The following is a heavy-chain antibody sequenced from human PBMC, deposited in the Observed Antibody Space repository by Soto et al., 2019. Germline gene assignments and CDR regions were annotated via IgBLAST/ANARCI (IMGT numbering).Heavy chain of an antibody. CDR2: ISYDGSNK. CDR1: GFTFSSYA. D-gene: IGHD3-3*01. CDR3: AREDYDFSGYFDY. V-gene: IGHV3-30-3*01. J-gene: IGHJ4*02. Sequence: GSLRLSCAASGFTFSSYAMHWVRQAPGKGLEWVAVISYDGSNKYYADSVKGRFTISRDNSRNTLYLQMNSLRAEDTAVYYCAREDYDFSGYFDYWGQGTLVTVSS.